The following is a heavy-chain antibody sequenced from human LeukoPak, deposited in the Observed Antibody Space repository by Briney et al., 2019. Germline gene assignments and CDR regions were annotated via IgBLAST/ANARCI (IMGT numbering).Heavy chain of an antibody. CDR1: GFTFSSYS. Sequence: GSLRLSCAASGFTFSSYSMNWVRQAPGKGLEWVSYIGGSGSAIYYADSVKGRFTISRDNAKNSLYLQMNSLRDEDTAVYYCVRDHQFYFDYWGQGTLVTVSS. CDR2: IGGSGSAI. CDR3: VRDHQFYFDY. V-gene: IGHV3-48*02. D-gene: IGHD2-2*01. J-gene: IGHJ4*02.